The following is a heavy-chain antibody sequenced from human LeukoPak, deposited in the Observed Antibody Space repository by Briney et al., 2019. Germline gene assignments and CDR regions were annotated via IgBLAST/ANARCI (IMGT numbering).Heavy chain of an antibody. CDR1: GGSISSGGYY. V-gene: IGHV4-31*03. Sequence: SQTLSLTCTVSGGSISSGGYYWSWIRQHPGKGLEWIGYIYYSGSTYYNPSLKSRVTISVDTSKNQFSLKLSSVTAADTAVYYCARDATYCSSTSCGGYYYYGMDFWGQGTTVTVSS. D-gene: IGHD2-2*01. CDR2: IYYSGST. CDR3: ARDATYCSSTSCGGYYYYGMDF. J-gene: IGHJ6*02.